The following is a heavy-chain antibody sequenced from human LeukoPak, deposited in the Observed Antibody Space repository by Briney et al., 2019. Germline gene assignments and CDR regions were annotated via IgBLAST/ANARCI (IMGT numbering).Heavy chain of an antibody. D-gene: IGHD2-21*01. V-gene: IGHV3-43*01. CDR2: ISWDGGST. CDR1: GFTFDDYT. CDR3: AKSGLLDPYGMDV. J-gene: IGHJ6*02. Sequence: GGSLRLSCAASGFTFDDYTMHWVRQAPGKGLEWVSLISWDGGSTYYADSVKGRFTISRDNSKNSLYLQMNSLRTEDTALYYCAKSGLLDPYGMDVWGRGTTVTVSS.